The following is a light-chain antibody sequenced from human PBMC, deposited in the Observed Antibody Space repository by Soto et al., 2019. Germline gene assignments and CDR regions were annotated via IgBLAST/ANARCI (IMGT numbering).Light chain of an antibody. Sequence: DIQMTQSPSTLSASVGDRVTITCRASQSISFWLAWYQQKPGKAPKLLIYDASTLQSGGPSRFSGSASGTEFTLTISSMQPDDVASYYCQLDNGYLYGFGQGTKLEIK. CDR1: QSISFW. CDR2: DAS. J-gene: IGKJ2*03. V-gene: IGKV1-5*01. CDR3: QLDNGYLYG.